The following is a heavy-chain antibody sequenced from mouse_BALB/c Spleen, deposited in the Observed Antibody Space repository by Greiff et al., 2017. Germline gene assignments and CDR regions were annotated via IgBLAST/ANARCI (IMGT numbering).Heavy chain of an antibody. CDR2: IYPGGGYT. CDR1: GYTFTNYW. D-gene: IGHD1-1*01. CDR3: AREGDYYVRYFDY. Sequence: VKLVESGAELVRPGTSVKISCKASGYTFTNYWLGWVKQRPGHGLEWIGDIYPGGGYTNYNEKFKGKATLTADTSSSTAYMQLSSLTSEDSAVYFCAREGDYYVRYFDYWGQGTTLTVSS. J-gene: IGHJ2*01. V-gene: IGHV1-63*02.